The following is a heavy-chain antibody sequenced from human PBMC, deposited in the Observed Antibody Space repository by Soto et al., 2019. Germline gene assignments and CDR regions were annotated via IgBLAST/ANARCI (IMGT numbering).Heavy chain of an antibody. CDR1: GDSVSSNSAA. Sequence: SQTLSLTCAISGDSVSSNSAAWNWIRQSPSRGLEWLGRTYYRSKWYNDYAVSVKSRITINPDTSKNQFSLQLNSVTPEKTVVYYCPRTTRLAGAGLMKAFDIGAKGQWSPSPQ. D-gene: IGHD6-19*01. J-gene: IGHJ3*02. CDR3: PRTTRLAGAGLMKAFDI. CDR2: TYYRSKWYN. V-gene: IGHV6-1*01.